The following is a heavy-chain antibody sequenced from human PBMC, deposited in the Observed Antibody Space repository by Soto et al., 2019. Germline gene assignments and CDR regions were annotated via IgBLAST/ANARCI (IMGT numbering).Heavy chain of an antibody. V-gene: IGHV3-9*01. CDR2: ISWNSGTI. J-gene: IGHJ6*02. Sequence: DVQLVESGGGLVQPGKSLRLSCAASGFTFDDYGMHWVRQAPGKGLEWVSGISWNSGTIGYADSVKGRFTISRDNAKKSLYLQMNSLRSEDTALYYCTKSMGGTANGMDVWGQGTTVTVSS. CDR3: TKSMGGTANGMDV. CDR1: GFTFDDYG. D-gene: IGHD5-18*01.